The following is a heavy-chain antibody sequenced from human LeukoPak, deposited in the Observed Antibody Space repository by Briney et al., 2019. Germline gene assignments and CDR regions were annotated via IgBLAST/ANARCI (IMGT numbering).Heavy chain of an antibody. D-gene: IGHD1-1*01. V-gene: IGHV1-69*06. J-gene: IGHJ4*02. CDR2: IIPIFGTA. CDR1: GGTFSNYG. Sequence: ASVKVSCKASGGTFSNYGFSWVRQAPGQGLEWMGGIIPIFGTANYAQKFQGRVTITADKSTSTAYMELSSLRSEDTAVYYCARAGNYFDYWGQGTLVTVSS. CDR3: ARAGNYFDY.